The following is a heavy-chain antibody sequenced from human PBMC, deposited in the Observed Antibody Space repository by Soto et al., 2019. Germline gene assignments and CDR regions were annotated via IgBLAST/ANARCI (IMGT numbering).Heavy chain of an antibody. Sequence: QVQLVESGGGVVQPGRSLRLSCAASGFTFSSYGMHWVRQAPGKGLEWVAGIWYDGSNKYYADSVKGRFTISRDNSKNTLYLQMNSLRAEDTAVYYWARERYSSSVDGMEVWVQGTTVTVAS. CDR3: ARERYSSSVDGMEV. CDR1: GFTFSSYG. J-gene: IGHJ6*02. CDR2: IWYDGSNK. V-gene: IGHV3-33*01. D-gene: IGHD6-6*01.